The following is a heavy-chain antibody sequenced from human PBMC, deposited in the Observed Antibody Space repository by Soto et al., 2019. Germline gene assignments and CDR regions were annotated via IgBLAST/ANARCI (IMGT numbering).Heavy chain of an antibody. D-gene: IGHD2-21*02. Sequence: GGSLRLSCEVSGFTFSMYSMSWVRQSPGKGLEWVAKIPQDGVDGHYADSVKGRFIISRDNDKSSLHLQLNNLRAEDTAVYYCARDHLILPAHDFFYGSDVWGRGATVTVSS. CDR3: ARDHLILPAHDFFYGSDV. CDR1: GFTFSMYS. V-gene: IGHV3-7*03. J-gene: IGHJ6*02. CDR2: IPQDGVDG.